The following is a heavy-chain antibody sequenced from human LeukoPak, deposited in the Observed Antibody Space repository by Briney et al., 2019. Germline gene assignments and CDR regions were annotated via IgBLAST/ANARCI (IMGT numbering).Heavy chain of an antibody. V-gene: IGHV1-8*02. Sequence: ASVKVSCKASGYTFTSYDINWVRQAAGQGLEYMGWMDPNNGNTGHAQKFQGRVSMTRNTSISTAYMELSSLRSDDTAVYYCAMGIAVAAWGQGTLVTVSS. J-gene: IGHJ4*02. CDR2: MDPNNGNT. CDR1: GYTFTSYD. D-gene: IGHD6-19*01. CDR3: AMGIAVAA.